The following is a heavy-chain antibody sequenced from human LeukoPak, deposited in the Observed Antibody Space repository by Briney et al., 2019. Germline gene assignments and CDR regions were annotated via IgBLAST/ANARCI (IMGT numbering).Heavy chain of an antibody. CDR3: ARDWYTYYYDSSGYYPYPDY. CDR2: ISSSSSYI. D-gene: IGHD3-22*01. Sequence: GGSLRLSCAASGFTFSSYSMNWVRRAPGKGLEWVSSISSSSSYIYYADSVRGRFTISRDNAKNSLYLQMNSLRAEDTAVYYCARDWYTYYYDSSGYYPYPDYWGQGTLVTVSS. CDR1: GFTFSSYS. J-gene: IGHJ4*02. V-gene: IGHV3-21*01.